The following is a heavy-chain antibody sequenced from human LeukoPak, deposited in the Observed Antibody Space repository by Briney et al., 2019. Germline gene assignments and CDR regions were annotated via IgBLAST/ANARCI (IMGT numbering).Heavy chain of an antibody. D-gene: IGHD6-19*01. CDR2: MNPNSGNT. CDR3: ARDLMAVAGTDFDY. CDR1: GYTFTSYD. V-gene: IGHV1-8*01. J-gene: IGHJ4*02. Sequence: ASVKVSCKASGYTFTSYDINWVRQATGQGLEWMGWMNPNSGNTGYAQKFQGRVTMTRNTSISTAYMELRSLRSDDTAVYYCARDLMAVAGTDFDYWGQGTLVTVSS.